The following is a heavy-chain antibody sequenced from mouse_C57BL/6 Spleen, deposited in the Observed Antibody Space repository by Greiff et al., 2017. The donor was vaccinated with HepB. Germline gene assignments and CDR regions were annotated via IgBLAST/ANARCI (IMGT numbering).Heavy chain of an antibody. D-gene: IGHD1-1*01. CDR3: AREKDCSSSHWYFDV. CDR2: INPSNGGT. J-gene: IGHJ1*03. CDR1: GYTFTSYW. Sequence: QVQLQQPGPELVKPGASVKLSCKASGYTFTSYWMHWVKQRPGQGLEWIGNINPSNGGTNYNEKFKSKATLTVDNSSSTAYMQLSSLTSEDSAVYYVAREKDCSSSHWYFDVWGTGTTVTGSS. V-gene: IGHV1-53*01.